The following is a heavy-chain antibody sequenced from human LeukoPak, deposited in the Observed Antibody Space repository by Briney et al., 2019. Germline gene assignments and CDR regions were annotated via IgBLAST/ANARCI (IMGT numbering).Heavy chain of an antibody. J-gene: IGHJ4*02. Sequence: PSETLSLTCTVSGGSISSSSYYWGWIRQPPGKGLEWIGSVYYSGSTYYNPSLKSRVTISVDASKNQFSLKVSSVTAADTAVYYCARNPVKIVEPALHYRGQGTLVTVSS. V-gene: IGHV4-39*07. CDR1: GGSISSSSYY. CDR3: ARNPVKIVEPALHY. D-gene: IGHD1-14*01. CDR2: VYYSGST.